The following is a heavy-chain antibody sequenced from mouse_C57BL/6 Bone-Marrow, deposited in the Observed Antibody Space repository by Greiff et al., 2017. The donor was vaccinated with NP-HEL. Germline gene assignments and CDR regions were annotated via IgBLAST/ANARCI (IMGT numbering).Heavy chain of an antibody. Sequence: EVQGVESGGGLVQSGRSLRLSCATSGFTFSDFYMEWVRQAPGKGLEWIAASRNKANDYTTEYSASVKGRFIVSRDTSQSILYLQMNALRAEDTAIYYCARGEIYYDYDYAMDYWGQGTSVTVSS. CDR3: ARGEIYYDYDYAMDY. CDR2: SRNKANDYTT. V-gene: IGHV7-1*01. J-gene: IGHJ4*01. D-gene: IGHD2-4*01. CDR1: GFTFSDFY.